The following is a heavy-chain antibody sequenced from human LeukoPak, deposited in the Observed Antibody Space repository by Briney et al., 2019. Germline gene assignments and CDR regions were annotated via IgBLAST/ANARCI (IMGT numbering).Heavy chain of an antibody. D-gene: IGHD4-17*01. CDR1: GFTFSSYG. CDR2: TSSSDPGT. CDR3: AKKAHYDAYAKYFDY. Sequence: PGGSLRLSCAASGFTFSSYGMHWVRQAPGKGLEWVSATSSSDPGTYYADSVKGRFTISKDNSNNMLYLQMNSLRAEDTAVYYCAKKAHYDAYAKYFDYWGQGTLVTVSS. V-gene: IGHV3-23*01. J-gene: IGHJ4*02.